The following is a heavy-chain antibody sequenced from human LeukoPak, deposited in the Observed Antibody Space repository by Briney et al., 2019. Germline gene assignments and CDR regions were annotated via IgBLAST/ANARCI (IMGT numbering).Heavy chain of an antibody. Sequence: PGGSLRLSCAASGFTFSSYAMSWVRQAPGKGLEWIGEINHSGSTNYNPSLKSRVTISVDTSKNQFSLKLSSVTAADTAVYYCARGSGAGSGIKTLDYWGQGTLVTVSS. V-gene: IGHV4-34*01. CDR2: INHSGST. CDR1: GFTFSSYA. CDR3: ARGSGAGSGIKTLDY. J-gene: IGHJ4*02. D-gene: IGHD3-10*01.